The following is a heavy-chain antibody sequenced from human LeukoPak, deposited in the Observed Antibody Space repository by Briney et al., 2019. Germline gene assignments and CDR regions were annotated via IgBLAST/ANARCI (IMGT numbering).Heavy chain of an antibody. CDR3: ARAFPYEPFVY. D-gene: IGHD3-22*01. J-gene: IGHJ4*02. V-gene: IGHV3-74*01. CDR2: INSDGSST. CDR1: GFTFSSYW. Sequence: PGGSLRLSCAASGFTFSSYWMHWVRQAPGKGLVWVSRINSDGSSTSYADSVKGRFTISRDNAKNTLYLQMNSLRAEDTAVYYCARAFPYEPFVYWGQGTLVTVSS.